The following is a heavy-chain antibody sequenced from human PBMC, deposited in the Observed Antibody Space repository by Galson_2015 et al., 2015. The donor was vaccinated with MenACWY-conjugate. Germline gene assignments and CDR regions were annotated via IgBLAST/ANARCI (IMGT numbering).Heavy chain of an antibody. CDR2: IRASGGGT. J-gene: IGHJ3*02. V-gene: IGHV3-23*01. Sequence: SLRLSCAASGFTFSSNVMSWVRQAPGKGLEWVSVIRASGGGTYYADAVKGRFTISRDNTKNTLYLEMNNLGAEDTAVYYCEKKGSGSDPNAFDIWGQGTMVTAFS. CDR3: EKKGSGSDPNAFDI. D-gene: IGHD3-3*01. CDR1: GFTFSSNV.